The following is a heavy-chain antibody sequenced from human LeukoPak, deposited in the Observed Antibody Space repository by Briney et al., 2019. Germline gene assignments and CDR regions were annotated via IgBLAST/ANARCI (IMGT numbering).Heavy chain of an antibody. Sequence: SETLSLTCTVSGGSTSSYYWSWIRQPPGKGLEWIAYISDIGSINYNPSLKSRVTISLDTSKNQFSLKLSSVTAADTAVYYCAGHHPRNTVDFWGQGTLVTASS. CDR1: GGSTSSYY. CDR2: ISDIGSI. CDR3: AGHHPRNTVDF. V-gene: IGHV4-59*08. D-gene: IGHD2-8*02. J-gene: IGHJ4*02.